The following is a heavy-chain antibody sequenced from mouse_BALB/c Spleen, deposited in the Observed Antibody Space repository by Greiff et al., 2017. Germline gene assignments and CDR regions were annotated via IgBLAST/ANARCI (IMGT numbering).Heavy chain of an antibody. CDR2: ISYDGSN. CDR1: GYSITSGYY. Sequence: EVQLQESGPGLVKPSQSLSLTCSVTGYSITSGYYWNWIRQFPGNKLEWMGYISYDGSNNYNPSLKNRISITRDTSKNQFFLKLNSVTTEDTATYYCARESPITTVELYAMDYWGQGTSVTVAS. CDR3: ARESPITTVELYAMDY. D-gene: IGHD1-1*01. J-gene: IGHJ4*01. V-gene: IGHV3-6*02.